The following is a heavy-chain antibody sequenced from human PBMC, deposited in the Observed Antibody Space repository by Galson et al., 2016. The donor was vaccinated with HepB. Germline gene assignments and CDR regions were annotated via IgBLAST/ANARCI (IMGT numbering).Heavy chain of an antibody. V-gene: IGHV3-48*02. D-gene: IGHD6-19*01. J-gene: IGHJ3*02. CDR3: TRSYGQRLANDAVDI. CDR1: GFSFTTYS. CDR2: ISDSSSHI. Sequence: SLRLSCAASGFSFTTYSMNWVRQAPGKGLEWVSYISDSSSHIYYAGSVKGRFTISRDSAKNSLYLQMNSLRDEETAVYYCTRSYGQRLANDAVDIWGQGTLVSVSS.